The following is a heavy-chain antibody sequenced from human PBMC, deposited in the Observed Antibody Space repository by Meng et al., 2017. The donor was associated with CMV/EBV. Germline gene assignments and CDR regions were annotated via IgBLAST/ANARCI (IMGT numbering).Heavy chain of an antibody. CDR2: ISSSSSYI. CDR3: ARDPDTAMVTAAFDI. D-gene: IGHD5-18*01. V-gene: IGHV3-21*01. J-gene: IGHJ3*02. Sequence: SRFTFSRYSINLVRQAAGKGLEWVSSISSSSSYIYYADSVKGRFTISRDNAKNSLYLQMNSLRAEDTAVYYCARDPDTAMVTAAFDIWGQGTMVTVSS. CDR1: RFTFSRYS.